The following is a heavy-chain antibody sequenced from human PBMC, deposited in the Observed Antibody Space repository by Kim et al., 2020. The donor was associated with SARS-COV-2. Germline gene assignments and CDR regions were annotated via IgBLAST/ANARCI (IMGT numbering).Heavy chain of an antibody. J-gene: IGHJ1*01. CDR1: GYTFTGYY. V-gene: IGHV1-2*06. D-gene: IGHD3-10*01. CDR2: ISPNSGAT. Sequence: ASVKVSCKASGYTFTGYYIHWVRQAPGQGLEWMGRISPNSGATKYAQKFQGRVTMTRDTSISTAYMELSRLMSDDTAVYYCARDRGVEWGGWVGELSSAESFQHWGQGTLIRVSS. CDR3: ARDRGVEWGGWVGELSSAESFQH.